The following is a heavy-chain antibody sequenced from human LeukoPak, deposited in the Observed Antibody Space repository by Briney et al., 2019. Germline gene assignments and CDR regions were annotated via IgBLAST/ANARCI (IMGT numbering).Heavy chain of an antibody. Sequence: PSETLSLTCAVYGGSFSGYYWSWIRQPPGKGLEWIGEINHSGSTNYSPSLKSRVTISVDTSKNQFSLKLNSVTAADTAVYYCASIPHDTKSKVATKRSTRYGMDVWGQGTTVTVSS. CDR2: INHSGST. J-gene: IGHJ6*02. CDR1: GGSFSGYY. D-gene: IGHD5-12*01. V-gene: IGHV4-34*01. CDR3: ASIPHDTKSKVATKRSTRYGMDV.